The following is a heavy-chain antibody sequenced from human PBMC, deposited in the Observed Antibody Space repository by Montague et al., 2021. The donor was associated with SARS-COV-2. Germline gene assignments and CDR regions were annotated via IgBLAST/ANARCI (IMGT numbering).Heavy chain of an antibody. D-gene: IGHD3-3*01. Sequence: SETLSLTCTVSGGSISSYYWSWIRQPPGKGLEWIGYIYYSGSTNYNPSLKGRVTISVDTSKNQFSLKLSSVTAADTAVYYCAGTYYDFWSGFIHYYCMGVWGKGTTVTVSS. CDR3: AGTYYDFWSGFIHYYCMGV. V-gene: IGHV4-59*01. CDR2: IYYSGST. J-gene: IGHJ6*03. CDR1: GGSISSYY.